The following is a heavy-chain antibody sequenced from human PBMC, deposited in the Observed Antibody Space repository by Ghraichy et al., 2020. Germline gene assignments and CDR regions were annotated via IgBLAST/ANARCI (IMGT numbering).Heavy chain of an antibody. J-gene: IGHJ4*02. CDR1: GGSISSYY. V-gene: IGHV4-59*08. Sequence: SETLSLTCTVSGGSISSYYWSWIRQPPGKGLEWIGYIYYSGSTKYNPSLESRVTISVDTSKNQFSLRLRSVTAADTAVYYCARHGYYVSGSYYGAFDYWGQGTLVTVSS. CDR3: ARHGYYVSGSYYGAFDY. CDR2: IYYSGST. D-gene: IGHD3-10*01.